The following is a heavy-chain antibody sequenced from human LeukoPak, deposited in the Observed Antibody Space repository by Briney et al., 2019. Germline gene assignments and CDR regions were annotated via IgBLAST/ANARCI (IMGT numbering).Heavy chain of an antibody. CDR3: ARDVGTGDNWFDP. CDR2: ISSSSSYI. V-gene: IGHV3-21*01. J-gene: IGHJ5*02. Sequence: MAGGSLRLSCAASGFTFSSYSMNWVRQAPGKGLEWVSSISSSSSYIYYADSVKGRFTISRDNAKNSLYLQMNSLRAEDTAVYYCARDVGTGDNWFDPWGQGTLVTVSS. CDR1: GFTFSSYS. D-gene: IGHD7-27*01.